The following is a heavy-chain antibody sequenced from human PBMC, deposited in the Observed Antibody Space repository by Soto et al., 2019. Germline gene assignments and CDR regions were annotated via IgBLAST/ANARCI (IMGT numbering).Heavy chain of an antibody. V-gene: IGHV3-23*01. J-gene: IGHJ4*02. Sequence: PGGSLRLSCVASGFTFSNYGMSWVRQAPGKGLEWVSVIRASGVGTFYTDSVKGRFTISRDNSRNTLYLQMNSLRAEDTAIYYCVKGEDTIVRGVKSPYFDCWGQGTLVTVSS. CDR2: IRASGVGT. CDR3: VKGEDTIVRGVKSPYFDC. D-gene: IGHD3-10*01. CDR1: GFTFSNYG.